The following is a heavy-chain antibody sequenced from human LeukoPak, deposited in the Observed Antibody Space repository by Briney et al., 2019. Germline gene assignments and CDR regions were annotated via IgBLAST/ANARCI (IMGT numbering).Heavy chain of an antibody. D-gene: IGHD1-26*01. J-gene: IGHJ4*02. Sequence: SETLSLTCTVSGGSISSYYWSWIWQPPGKGLEWIGYNSYSGNTNYNPSLKSRVTISVDTSKNHFSLNLRSVTAADTAVYYCARVGSGSFDYWGQGTLVTVSS. CDR3: ARVGSGSFDY. CDR1: GGSISSYY. V-gene: IGHV4-59*01. CDR2: NSYSGNT.